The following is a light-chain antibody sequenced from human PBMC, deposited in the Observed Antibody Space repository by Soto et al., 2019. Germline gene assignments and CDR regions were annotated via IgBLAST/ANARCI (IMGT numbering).Light chain of an antibody. V-gene: IGKV1-33*01. CDR1: QNINNY. CDR2: DAS. J-gene: IGKJ5*01. CDR3: QQSYSAPIT. Sequence: DIQMTQAPSSLSASVGDRFTIACQASQNINNYLNWYQQKPGRAPKLLIYDASNLEAGVPSRFRGSGSGTDFTFTISSLQLEDIATYYCQQSYSAPITFGQGTRLEIK.